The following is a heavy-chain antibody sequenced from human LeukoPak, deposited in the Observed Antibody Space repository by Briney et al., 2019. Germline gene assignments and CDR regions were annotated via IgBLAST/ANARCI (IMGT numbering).Heavy chain of an antibody. Sequence: ASVKVSCKASGGTFSSYAISWVRQAPGQGLEWMGGISPIFGTANYAQKFQGRVTITADKSTSTAYMELSSLRSEDTAVYYCVVRFNCFDPWGQGTLVTVSS. CDR3: VVRFNCFDP. V-gene: IGHV1-69*06. CDR1: GGTFSSYA. D-gene: IGHD3-3*01. J-gene: IGHJ5*02. CDR2: ISPIFGTA.